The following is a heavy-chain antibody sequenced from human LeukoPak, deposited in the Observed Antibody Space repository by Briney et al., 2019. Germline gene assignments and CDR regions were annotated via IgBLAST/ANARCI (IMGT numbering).Heavy chain of an antibody. CDR2: INPSGDST. CDR3: ARDFLTGAGTFDY. J-gene: IGHJ4*02. V-gene: IGHV1-46*01. CDR1: EYIFTTDY. D-gene: IGHD3-9*01. Sequence: ASVKVSCKASEYIFTTDYIHWVRQAPGQGLEWMGTINPSGDSTTYAQNFQGRVTMTRDRSTSTVYMELSSLTSEDTAVYYCARDFLTGAGTFDYWGQGTLVTVSS.